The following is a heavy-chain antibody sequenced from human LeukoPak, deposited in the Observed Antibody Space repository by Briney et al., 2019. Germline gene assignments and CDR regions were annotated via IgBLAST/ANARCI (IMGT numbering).Heavy chain of an antibody. Sequence: SETLSLTCTVSGGSISSYYWTWIRQPPGKALEWIGYIYDIGSTNYNPSLKSRVTISVDKSKNQFSLKLNSVTAADTAVYYCARDLVYYYDSSGYFDYWGQGTLVTVSS. V-gene: IGHV4-59*12. CDR2: IYDIGST. J-gene: IGHJ4*02. D-gene: IGHD3-22*01. CDR3: ARDLVYYYDSSGYFDY. CDR1: GGSISSYY.